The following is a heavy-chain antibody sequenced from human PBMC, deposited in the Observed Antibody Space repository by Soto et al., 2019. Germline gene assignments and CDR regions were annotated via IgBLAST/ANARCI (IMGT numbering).Heavy chain of an antibody. CDR1: GGSISSYY. V-gene: IGHV4-4*07. D-gene: IGHD3-10*01. CDR2: IYTSGST. CDR3: ARMAGVRGALYYFDY. Sequence: QVQLQESGPGLVKPSETLSLTCTVSGGSISSYYWSWIRQPAGKGLEWIGRIYTSGSTNYNPSLKSRVTMSVDTSKHQFSLKLSSVTAADTAVYYCARMAGVRGALYYFDYWGQGTLVTVSS. J-gene: IGHJ4*02.